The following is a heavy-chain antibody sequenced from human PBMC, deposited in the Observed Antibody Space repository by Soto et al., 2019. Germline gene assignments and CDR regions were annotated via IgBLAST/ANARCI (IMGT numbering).Heavy chain of an antibody. CDR3: AREIEMATADY. Sequence: GGSLRLSCAASGFTFSSYGMHWVRQAPGKGLEWVAVIWYDGSNKYYADSVKGRFTISRDNSKNTLYLQMNSLRAEDTAVYYCAREIEMATADYWGQGTLVTVSS. D-gene: IGHD5-12*01. V-gene: IGHV3-33*01. CDR2: IWYDGSNK. CDR1: GFTFSSYG. J-gene: IGHJ4*02.